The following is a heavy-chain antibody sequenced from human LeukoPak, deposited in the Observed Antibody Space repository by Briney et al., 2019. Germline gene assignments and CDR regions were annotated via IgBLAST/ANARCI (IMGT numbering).Heavy chain of an antibody. J-gene: IGHJ4*02. CDR2: ISSTSSYI. V-gene: IGHV3-21*01. CDR1: GFTFSTYR. Sequence: RGSLRLSCAASGFTFSTYRMDWVRQAPGQGLEWVSSISSTSSYIYYADSVRGRFTISRDNAKNSLYLQMNSLRAEDTAVYYCARGPPFGRDCSTTSCYQDYWGQGTLVTVSS. CDR3: ARGPPFGRDCSTTSCYQDY. D-gene: IGHD2-2*01.